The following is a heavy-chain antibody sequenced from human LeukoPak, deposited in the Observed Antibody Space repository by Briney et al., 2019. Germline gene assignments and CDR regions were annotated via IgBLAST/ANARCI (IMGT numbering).Heavy chain of an antibody. Sequence: PSETLSLTCTVSGGSISSYYWSWIRQPPGKGLEWIGYIYYSGSTNYNPSLKSRVTISVDTSKNQFSLKLSSVTAADTAVYYCARDRMITFGGVTKDWFDPWGQGTLVTVSS. D-gene: IGHD3-16*01. CDR2: IYYSGST. J-gene: IGHJ5*02. V-gene: IGHV4-59*12. CDR3: ARDRMITFGGVTKDWFDP. CDR1: GGSISSYY.